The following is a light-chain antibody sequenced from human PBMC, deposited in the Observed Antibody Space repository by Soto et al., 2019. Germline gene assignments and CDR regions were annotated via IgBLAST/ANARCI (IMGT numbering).Light chain of an antibody. CDR2: GAS. Sequence: EIVLTQSPGTLSLSPGDRATLSCRASQSFGSSYLAWYQKKPGQAPRLLIFGASTRATGIPHRFSGSGSRTDFTLTIRRLEPEDFAVYYCQQFGTSPGTFGQGTKVEIK. CDR1: QSFGSSY. CDR3: QQFGTSPGT. J-gene: IGKJ1*01. V-gene: IGKV3-20*01.